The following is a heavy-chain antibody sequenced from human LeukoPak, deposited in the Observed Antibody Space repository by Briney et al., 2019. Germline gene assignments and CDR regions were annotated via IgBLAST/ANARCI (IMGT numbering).Heavy chain of an antibody. V-gene: IGHV4-4*07. D-gene: IGHD3-22*01. Sequence: SETLSLTCTVSGGSISSYYWSWIRQPAGKRLEWIGRIYTSGSTNYNPSLKSRGTMSVDTSKNQFSLKLSSVTAADTAVYYCARVPYDSSGYYHFDYWGQGTLVTVSS. CDR1: GGSISSYY. CDR2: IYTSGST. CDR3: ARVPYDSSGYYHFDY. J-gene: IGHJ4*02.